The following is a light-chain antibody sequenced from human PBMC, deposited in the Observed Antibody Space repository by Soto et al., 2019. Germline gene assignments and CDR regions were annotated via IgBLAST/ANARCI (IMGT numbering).Light chain of an antibody. CDR3: QHYSSYSGT. Sequence: DIQMTQSPSILSASVGDRVTITCRASQSIGSWLAWYQHKPGKAPKLLIYKASSLESGVPLRFSGSGSGTEFTLTISSLQPDDSATYYCQHYSSYSGTFGQGTKVDIK. CDR2: KAS. J-gene: IGKJ1*01. CDR1: QSIGSW. V-gene: IGKV1-5*03.